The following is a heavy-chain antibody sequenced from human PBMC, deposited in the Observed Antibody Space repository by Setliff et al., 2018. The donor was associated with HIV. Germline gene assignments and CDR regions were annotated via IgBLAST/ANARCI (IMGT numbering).Heavy chain of an antibody. D-gene: IGHD2-15*01. CDR3: ALPYCSGGNCWSSASLPPAGWFDP. CDR1: GGTLSSYV. CDR2: IIPMYGVT. Sequence: SVKVPCKASGGTLSSYVISWVRQAPGQGPEWMGGIIPMYGVTNYAQKFQGRVTITTDESTSTAYMELSSLRSEDTAVYYCALPYCSGGNCWSSASLPPAGWFDPWGQGTLVTVSS. V-gene: IGHV1-69*05. J-gene: IGHJ5*02.